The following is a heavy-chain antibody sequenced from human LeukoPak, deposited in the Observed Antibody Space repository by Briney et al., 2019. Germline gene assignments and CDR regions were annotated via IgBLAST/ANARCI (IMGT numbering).Heavy chain of an antibody. CDR2: INHSGTT. CDR1: GGSFSGYY. D-gene: IGHD7-27*01. V-gene: IGHV4-34*01. Sequence: SETLSLTCAVYGGSFSGYYWSWIRQPPGKGLEWIGEINHSGTTNYNPSLKSRVTTSVDTSRNQVSLKLSSVTAADAAVYYCARPLSGAFDYWGQGILVTVSS. CDR3: ARPLSGAFDY. J-gene: IGHJ4*02.